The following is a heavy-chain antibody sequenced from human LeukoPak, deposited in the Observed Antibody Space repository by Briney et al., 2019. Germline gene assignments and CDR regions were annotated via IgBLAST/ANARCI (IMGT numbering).Heavy chain of an antibody. CDR1: GYTFSSYA. D-gene: IGHD6-19*01. CDR3: AKGWSSSGWYYDY. Sequence: GGSLRLSCAASGYTFSSYAMSWVRQAPGKGPEWVSAISGSGGSTYYADSVKGRFTISRDNSKNTLYLQMNSLRAEDTAVYYCAKGWSSSGWYYDYWGQGTLVTVSS. CDR2: ISGSGGST. V-gene: IGHV3-23*01. J-gene: IGHJ4*02.